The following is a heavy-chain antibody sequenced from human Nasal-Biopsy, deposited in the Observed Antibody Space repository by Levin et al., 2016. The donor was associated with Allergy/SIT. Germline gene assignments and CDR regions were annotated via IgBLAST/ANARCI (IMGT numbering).Heavy chain of an antibody. CDR1: DGSVSGGSFY. J-gene: IGHJ5*02. D-gene: IGHD3-10*01. CDR3: ARDFPDHDFGESHNWFDP. Sequence: SETLSLTCTVSDGSVSGGSFYWAWIRQPPGKGLEWIGSVYSNGITYYNPSLNTRLTMSVDTSKNQFSLKLHSVTAADTAIYYCARDFPDHDFGESHNWFDPWGQGTLVTVSS. V-gene: IGHV4-39*07. CDR2: VYSNGIT.